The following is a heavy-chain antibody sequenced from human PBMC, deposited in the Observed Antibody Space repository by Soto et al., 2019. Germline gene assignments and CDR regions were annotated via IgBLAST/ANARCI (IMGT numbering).Heavy chain of an antibody. D-gene: IGHD3-10*01. CDR2: ISAYNGNT. CDR3: AREGGYGSGSYRAFDI. V-gene: IGHV1-18*04. J-gene: IGHJ3*02. Sequence: GASVKVSCKASGYTFASYGISWVRQAPGQGLEWMGWISAYNGNTNYAQKLQGRVTMTTDTSTSTAYMELRSLRSDDTAVYYCAREGGYGSGSYRAFDIWGQGTMVTVSS. CDR1: GYTFASYG.